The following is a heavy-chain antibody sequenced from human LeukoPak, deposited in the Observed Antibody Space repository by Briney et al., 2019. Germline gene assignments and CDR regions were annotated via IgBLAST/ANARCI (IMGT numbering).Heavy chain of an antibody. Sequence: GGSLRLSCAASGFTFSDYYMSWIRQAPGKGLEWVSYISSSGSTIYYADSVKGRFTISRDNSKNTLYLQMNSLRAEDTAVYYCASYRPPIYSSWRTFDYWGQGTLVTVSS. J-gene: IGHJ4*02. D-gene: IGHD6-13*01. CDR2: ISSSGSTI. V-gene: IGHV3-11*04. CDR3: ASYRPPIYSSWRTFDY. CDR1: GFTFSDYY.